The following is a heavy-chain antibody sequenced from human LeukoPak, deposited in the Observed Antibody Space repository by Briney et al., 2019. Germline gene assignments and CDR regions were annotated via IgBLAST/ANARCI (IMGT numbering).Heavy chain of an antibody. CDR2: INPNSGGT. Sequence: GASVKVSCKASGGTFSSYAISWVRQAPGQGLEWMGWINPNSGGTNYAQKFQGRVTMTRDTSISTAYMELSRLRSDDTAVYYCAREKITVDYGDYERGAFDIWGQGTMVTVSS. D-gene: IGHD4-17*01. V-gene: IGHV1-2*02. CDR3: AREKITVDYGDYERGAFDI. CDR1: GGTFSSYA. J-gene: IGHJ3*02.